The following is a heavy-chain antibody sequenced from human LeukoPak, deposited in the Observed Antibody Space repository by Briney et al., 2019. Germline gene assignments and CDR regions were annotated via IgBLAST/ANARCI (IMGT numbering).Heavy chain of an antibody. CDR1: GYTFTGYY. D-gene: IGHD1-7*01. V-gene: IGHV1-2*02. J-gene: IGHJ4*02. CDR2: INPNSGRT. Sequence: ASVTVSCTASGYTFTGYYMHWLRHAPGQGPEWMGWINPNSGRTNYAQKFQGRVTMTRGTSISTAYMELSRLRADDTAVYYCARVELELPNTYWGQGTLVTVSS. CDR3: ARVELELPNTY.